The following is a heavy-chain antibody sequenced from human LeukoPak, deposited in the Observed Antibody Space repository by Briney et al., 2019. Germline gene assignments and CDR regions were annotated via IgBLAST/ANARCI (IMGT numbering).Heavy chain of an antibody. CDR2: ISSSGSTI. D-gene: IGHD3-10*01. Sequence: PGGSLRLSCAASGFTFSDYYMSWIRQAPGKGLEWVSYISSSGSTIYYADSVKGRFTISRDNAKNSLYLQMNSLRAEDTAVYYCARAPPQGWFGAGIYYMDVWGKGTTVTISS. V-gene: IGHV3-11*04. CDR1: GFTFSDYY. J-gene: IGHJ6*03. CDR3: ARAPPQGWFGAGIYYMDV.